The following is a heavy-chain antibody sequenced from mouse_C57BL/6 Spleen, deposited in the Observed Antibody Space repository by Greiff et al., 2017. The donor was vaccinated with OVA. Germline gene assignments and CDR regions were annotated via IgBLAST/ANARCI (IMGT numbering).Heavy chain of an antibody. CDR3: AREGLGRNYFDY. V-gene: IGHV1-80*01. Sequence: VQLQQSGAELVKPGASVKISCKASGYAFSSYWMNWVKQRPGKGLEWIGQIYPGDGDTNSNGKFKGKATLTADKSSSTAYMQLSSLTAEDSAVYFCAREGLGRNYFDYWGQGTTLTVSS. J-gene: IGHJ2*01. D-gene: IGHD4-1*01. CDR1: GYAFSSYW. CDR2: IYPGDGDT.